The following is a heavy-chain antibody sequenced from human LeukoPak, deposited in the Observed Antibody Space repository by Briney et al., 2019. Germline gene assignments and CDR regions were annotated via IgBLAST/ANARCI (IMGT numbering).Heavy chain of an antibody. D-gene: IGHD4-17*01. V-gene: IGHV1-46*01. J-gene: IGHJ4*02. Sequence: ASVKVSCKASGYTFTSYYMHWVRQAPGQGLEWMGIINPSGGSTSYAQKFQGRVTMTRDTSTSTVYMELSSLRSEDTAVYYCARVPTLTSDYGDYVLDHWGQGTLVTVSS. CDR1: GYTFTSYY. CDR3: ARVPTLTSDYGDYVLDH. CDR2: INPSGGST.